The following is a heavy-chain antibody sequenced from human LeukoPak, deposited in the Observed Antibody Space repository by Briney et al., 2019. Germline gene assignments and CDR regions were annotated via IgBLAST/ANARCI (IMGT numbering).Heavy chain of an antibody. D-gene: IGHD2-15*01. J-gene: IGHJ4*02. CDR1: GFTVSSNY. CDR2: IFSGGST. Sequence: PGGSLRLSCAASGFTVSSNYMSWVRQAPGKGLEGVSVIFSGGSTYYADSVKGRFTISRDNSKNTLYLQMNSLRAEDTAVYYCASLRRGNFDYWGQGTLVTVSS. V-gene: IGHV3-53*01. CDR3: ASLRRGNFDY.